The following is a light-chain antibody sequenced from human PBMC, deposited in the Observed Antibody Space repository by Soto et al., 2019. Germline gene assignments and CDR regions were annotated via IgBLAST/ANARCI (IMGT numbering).Light chain of an antibody. CDR2: SNN. J-gene: IGLJ1*01. V-gene: IGLV1-44*01. CDR3: AAWDDSLNGCV. Sequence: SVLTQPPSASGTRGQRVTISCSGSSSNIGSNTVNWYQQLPGTAPKLLIHSNNQRPSGVPDRFSGSKSGTSASLAISGLQSEDAADYYCAAWDDSLNGCVFGTGTKVTV. CDR1: SSNIGSNT.